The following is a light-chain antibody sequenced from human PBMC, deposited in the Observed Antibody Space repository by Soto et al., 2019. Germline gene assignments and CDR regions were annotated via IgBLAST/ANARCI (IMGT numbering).Light chain of an antibody. CDR1: QSISSW. J-gene: IGKJ1*01. CDR3: QQYNSYSGT. Sequence: DIQMTQSPSTLSASVGDRVTITCRASQSISSWLAWYQHKPGKAPKLLIYKASSLESGVPSRFRGSGSGTEFTLSISSLQPDDFANYYCQQYNSYSGTFGQGTKVEIK. CDR2: KAS. V-gene: IGKV1-5*03.